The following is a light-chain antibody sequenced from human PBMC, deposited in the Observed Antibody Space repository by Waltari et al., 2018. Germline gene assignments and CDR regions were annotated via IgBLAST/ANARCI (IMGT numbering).Light chain of an antibody. CDR2: DVT. CDR1: RSDIGDYDY. J-gene: IGLJ1*01. CDR3: SSYTSSSTYV. Sequence: QSALAQPASVSGSPGQSITIPCTGTRSDIGDYDYVPWYQQHPGKAPKLMIYDVTNRPSGVSTRFSGSKSDYTASLTISGLQAEDEADYYCSSYTSSSTYVFGTGTKVTVL. V-gene: IGLV2-14*03.